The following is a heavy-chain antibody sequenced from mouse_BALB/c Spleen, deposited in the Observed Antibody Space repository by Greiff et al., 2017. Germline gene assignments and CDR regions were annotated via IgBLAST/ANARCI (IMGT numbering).Heavy chain of an antibody. CDR2: IDPANGNT. CDR3: ARTSSGYFDY. Sequence: LVESGAELVKPGASVKLSCTASGFNIKDTYMHWVKQRPEQGLEWIGRIDPANGNTKYDPKFQGKATITADTSSNTAYLQLSSLTSEDTAVYYCARTSSGYFDYWGQGTLVTVSA. V-gene: IGHV14-3*02. D-gene: IGHD3-1*01. J-gene: IGHJ3*01. CDR1: GFNIKDTY.